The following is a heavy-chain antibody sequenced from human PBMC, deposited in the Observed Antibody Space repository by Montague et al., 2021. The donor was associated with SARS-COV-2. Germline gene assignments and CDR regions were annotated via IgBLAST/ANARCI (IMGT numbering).Heavy chain of an antibody. J-gene: IGHJ2*01. CDR3: ARDFRLQLWQTNYYFGL. V-gene: IGHV4-59*01. Sequence: SETLSLTCTVSGGSISGYYWSWIRQLPGKGPEWIGNIYDTGNTNYNPSLKSRVTISEDTPKNQFSLRLTSVTAADTAVYYCARDFRLQLWQTNYYFGLWGRGTLVSVSS. D-gene: IGHD5-18*01. CDR1: GGSISGYY. CDR2: IYDTGNT.